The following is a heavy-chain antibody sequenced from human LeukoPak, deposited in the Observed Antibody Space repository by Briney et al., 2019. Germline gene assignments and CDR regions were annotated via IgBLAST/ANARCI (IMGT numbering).Heavy chain of an antibody. V-gene: IGHV3-74*01. CDR3: ASTVNDHVWGSYHSGYFDL. D-gene: IGHD3-16*02. J-gene: IGHJ2*01. CDR2: INSDGRIT. Sequence: GGSLRLSCAASGFTFSDYWMHWVRQAPGKGLVGVSRINSDGRITSYADSVKGRFTISRDNAKNTLYLQMNSLRAEDTAVYYCASTVNDHVWGSYHSGYFDLWGRGTLVTVSS. CDR1: GFTFSDYW.